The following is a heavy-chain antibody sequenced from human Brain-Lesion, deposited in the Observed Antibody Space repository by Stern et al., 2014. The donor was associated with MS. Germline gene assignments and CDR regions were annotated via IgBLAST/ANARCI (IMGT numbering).Heavy chain of an antibody. D-gene: IGHD3-10*01. Sequence: EVQLEESGGGVVQPGRSLRLSCEASGFSFEDHGMHWVRQAPGKGLEWVAGITWNSGTIAYADSVKGRFTISRDDAKNSLYLHMNGLRAEDTALYYCAKDMMDYFGSGTFGSLDHWGQGTLVTVSS. J-gene: IGHJ4*02. CDR3: AKDMMDYFGSGTFGSLDH. CDR2: ITWNSGTI. CDR1: GFSFEDHG. V-gene: IGHV3-9*01.